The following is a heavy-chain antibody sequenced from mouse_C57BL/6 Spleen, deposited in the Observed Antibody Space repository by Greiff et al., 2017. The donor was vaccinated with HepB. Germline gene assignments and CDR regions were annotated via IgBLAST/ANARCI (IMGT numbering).Heavy chain of an antibody. CDR1: GFTFSDYY. J-gene: IGHJ1*03. V-gene: IGHV5-16*01. D-gene: IGHD1-1*01. CDR2: INYDGSST. Sequence: EVKLMESEGGLVQPGSSMKLSCTASGFTFSDYYMAWVRQVPEKGLEWVANINYDGSSTYYLDSLKSRFIISRDNAKNILYLQMSSLKSEDTATYYCARDRDTTVVAHWYFDVWGTGTTVTVSS. CDR3: ARDRDTTVVAHWYFDV.